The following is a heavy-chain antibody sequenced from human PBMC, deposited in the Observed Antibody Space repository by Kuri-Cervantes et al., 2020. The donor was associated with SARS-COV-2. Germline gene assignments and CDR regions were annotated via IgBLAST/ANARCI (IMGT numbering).Heavy chain of an antibody. CDR1: GFTFSSYW. CDR3: ERNIRYFDHEYYFDY. V-gene: IGHV3-7*02. CDR2: IKEDGSEK. J-gene: IGHJ4*02. D-gene: IGHD3-9*01. Sequence: GGSLRLSCAASGFTFSSYWMTWVRQAPGKGLEWVANIKEDGSEKHYVESVKGRLTISRDNAKNSLYLQMNNLRAEDTAVYYCERNIRYFDHEYYFDYWGQGTQVTVSS.